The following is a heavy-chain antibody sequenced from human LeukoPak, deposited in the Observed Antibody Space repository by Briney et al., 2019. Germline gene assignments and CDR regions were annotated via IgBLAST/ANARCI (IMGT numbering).Heavy chain of an antibody. D-gene: IGHD4-17*01. V-gene: IGHV4-39*07. CDR2: INHSGST. CDR1: GGSISSSSYY. CDR3: ARFRTAVTTFYYGMDV. Sequence: SETLSLTSTVSGGSISSSSYYWGWIRQPPGKGLEWIGEINHSGSTNYNPSLKSRVTISVDTSKNQFSLKLSSVTAADTAVYYCARFRTAVTTFYYGMDVWGQGTTVTVSS. J-gene: IGHJ6*02.